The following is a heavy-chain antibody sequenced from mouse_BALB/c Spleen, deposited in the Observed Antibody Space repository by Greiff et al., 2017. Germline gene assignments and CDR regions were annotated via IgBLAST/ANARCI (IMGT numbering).Heavy chain of an antibody. CDR2: IDPANGNT. Sequence: VQLQQSGAELVKPGASVKLSCTASGFNIKDTYMHWVKQRPEQGLEWIGRIDPANGNTKYDPKFQGKATITADTSSSTAYMELRSLTSEDSAVYYCARGYGSSLAWFAYWGQGTLVTVSA. J-gene: IGHJ3*01. V-gene: IGHV14-3*02. CDR3: ARGYGSSLAWFAY. D-gene: IGHD1-1*01. CDR1: GFNIKDTY.